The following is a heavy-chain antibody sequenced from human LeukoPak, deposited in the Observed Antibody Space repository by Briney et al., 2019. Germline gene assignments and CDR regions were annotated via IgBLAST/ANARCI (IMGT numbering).Heavy chain of an antibody. J-gene: IGHJ4*02. CDR3: ARRAGAYSHPYDY. CDR2: IKQDGSEK. Sequence: GGSLRLSCAASGFTFSSYAMNWVRQAPGKGLEWVANIKQDGSEKYYVDSVKGRFTISRDNAKNSLYLQMSSLRAEDTAVYYCARRAGAYSHPYDYWGQGTLVTVSS. CDR1: GFTFSSYA. D-gene: IGHD4/OR15-4a*01. V-gene: IGHV3-7*01.